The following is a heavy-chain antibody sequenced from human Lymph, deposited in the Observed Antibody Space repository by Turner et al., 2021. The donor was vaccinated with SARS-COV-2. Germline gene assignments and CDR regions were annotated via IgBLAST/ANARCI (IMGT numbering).Heavy chain of an antibody. D-gene: IGHD4-17*01. Sequence: QVQLQESGPGLVKPSETLSLICTGSGGSFSSYFWSWIRQPPGKGLGWIAYIYYSGSTNYNPSLKSRVTISVDTSKNQFSLRLSSVTAADTAVYYCARDRTSYGDYWAGYYYGMDVWGQGTTVTVSS. V-gene: IGHV4-59*13. CDR2: IYYSGST. J-gene: IGHJ6*02. CDR3: ARDRTSYGDYWAGYYYGMDV. CDR1: GGSFSSYF.